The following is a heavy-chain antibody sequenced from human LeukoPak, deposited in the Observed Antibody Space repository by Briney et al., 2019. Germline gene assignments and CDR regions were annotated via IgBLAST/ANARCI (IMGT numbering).Heavy chain of an antibody. CDR2: IIPIFGTA. CDR3: ARVSFGIYYDSSGPFDY. V-gene: IGHV1-69*05. D-gene: IGHD3-22*01. CDR1: GGTFSSYA. J-gene: IGHJ4*02. Sequence: SVKVSCKASGGTFSSYAISWVRQAPGQGLEWMGGIIPIFGTANYAQKFQGRVTITTDESTSTAYMELSSLRSEDTAVYYCARVSFGIYYDSSGPFDYGGQGTLVTVSS.